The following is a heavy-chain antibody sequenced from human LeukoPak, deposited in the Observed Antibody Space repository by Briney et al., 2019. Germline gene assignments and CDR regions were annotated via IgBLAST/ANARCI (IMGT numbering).Heavy chain of an antibody. CDR1: GFTFSSYG. V-gene: IGHV3-33*01. Sequence: GGSLRLSCAASGFTFSSYGMHWVRQAPGKGLEWVAVIWYDGSNKYYADSVKGRFTISRDNSKNTLYLQMNSLRAEDTAVYYCARDSPMVVAAPTSYYYYGMDVWGQGTTVTVSS. J-gene: IGHJ6*02. CDR2: IWYDGSNK. CDR3: ARDSPMVVAAPTSYYYYGMDV. D-gene: IGHD2-15*01.